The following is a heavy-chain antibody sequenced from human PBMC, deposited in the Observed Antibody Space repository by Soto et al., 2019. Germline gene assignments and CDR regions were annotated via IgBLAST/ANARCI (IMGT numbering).Heavy chain of an antibody. Sequence: QVQLQESGPGLVKPSQTLSLTCSMSGGSINSGEYYWNWIRQYPGKGLEWIGYIYSSGRTHYNPSLKSRINISLDTSNNLLSLKLSSVTAADTAVYYCVRMGLLFGELSRNWFDPWGRGTLVTVSS. V-gene: IGHV4-31*03. CDR2: IYSSGRT. D-gene: IGHD3-16*02. CDR3: VRMGLLFGELSRNWFDP. CDR1: GGSINSGEYY. J-gene: IGHJ5*02.